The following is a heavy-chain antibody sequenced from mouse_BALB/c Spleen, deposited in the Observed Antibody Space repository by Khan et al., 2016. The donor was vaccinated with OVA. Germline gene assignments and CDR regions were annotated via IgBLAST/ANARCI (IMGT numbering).Heavy chain of an antibody. V-gene: IGHV1S137*01. D-gene: IGHD2-3*01. J-gene: IGHJ2*01. CDR1: GYTFTDYA. CDR3: ARPAYDGYYDY. CDR2: ISTYSGNT. Sequence: QVQLQQSGPELVRPGVSVKISCKGSGYTFTDYAMYWVKQSHEKSLEWIGLISTYSGNTNYNQKFKGKATMTVDKSSTTAYMELARLTSEDSAIYYCARPAYDGYYDYWGQGTTLTVSS.